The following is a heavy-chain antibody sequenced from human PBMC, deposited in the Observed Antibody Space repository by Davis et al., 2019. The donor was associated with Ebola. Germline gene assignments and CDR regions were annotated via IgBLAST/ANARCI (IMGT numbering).Heavy chain of an antibody. CDR3: ARRARSSSWYNFFDY. Sequence: SETLSLTCAVYGGSFSGYYWSWIRQPPGKGLEWIGEINHSGSTNYNPSLKSRVTISVDTSKNQFSLKLSSVTAADTAVYYCARRARSSSWYNFFDYWGQGTTVTVSS. CDR2: INHSGST. CDR1: GGSFSGYY. V-gene: IGHV4-34*01. D-gene: IGHD6-13*01. J-gene: IGHJ4*03.